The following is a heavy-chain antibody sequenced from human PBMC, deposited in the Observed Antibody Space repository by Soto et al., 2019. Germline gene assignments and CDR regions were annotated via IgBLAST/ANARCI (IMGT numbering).Heavy chain of an antibody. D-gene: IGHD5-12*01. J-gene: IGHJ3*02. CDR3: AKDSRRRAAWLGAFDI. Sequence: GGSLRLSCAASGFTFSSYGMHWVRQAPGKGLEWVAVISYDGSNKYYADSVKGRFTISRDNSKNTLYLQMNSLRAEDTAVYYCAKDSRRRAAWLGAFDIWGQGTMVTVSS. CDR1: GFTFSSYG. V-gene: IGHV3-30*18. CDR2: ISYDGSNK.